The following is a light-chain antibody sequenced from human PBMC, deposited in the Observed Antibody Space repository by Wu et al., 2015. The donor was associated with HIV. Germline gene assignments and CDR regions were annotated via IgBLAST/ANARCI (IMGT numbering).Light chain of an antibody. CDR3: QQYNNWPPLT. CDR1: QSISSD. Sequence: EIVMTQSPATLSVSPGERATLSCRASQSISSDLAXYQQKPGQAPRLLIYGASTRATGITARFSGSGSGTEFTLTISSLQSEDFAVYYCQQYNNWPPLTFGGGTKVEIK. V-gene: IGKV3-15*01. CDR2: GAS. J-gene: IGKJ4*01.